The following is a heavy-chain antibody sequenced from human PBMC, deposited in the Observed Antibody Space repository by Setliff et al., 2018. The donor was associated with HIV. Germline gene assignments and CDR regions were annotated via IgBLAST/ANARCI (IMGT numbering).Heavy chain of an antibody. D-gene: IGHD2-2*01. J-gene: IGHJ4*02. CDR1: GFSLTTSAVG. V-gene: IGHV2-5*02. CDR2: VYWDDDK. Sequence: SGPTLVNPTQTLTLTCAFSGFSLTTSAVGVGWIRQPPGKALEWLALVYWDDDKRYRSSLKSRLTITKDTSKNQVVLTMTNMDPVDTATYYCAHSLYCSSSNCSGLLFDYWGQGTLVTVSS. CDR3: AHSLYCSSSNCSGLLFDY.